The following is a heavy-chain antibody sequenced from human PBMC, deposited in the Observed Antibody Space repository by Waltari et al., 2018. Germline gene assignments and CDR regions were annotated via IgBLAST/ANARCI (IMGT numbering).Heavy chain of an antibody. CDR3: ARDVRSSGWGVDY. V-gene: IGHV4-38-2*02. CDR1: GYSISSGYY. J-gene: IGHJ4*02. CDR2: IYHSGST. Sequence: QVQLQESGPGLVKPSETLSLTCAVSGYSISSGYYWGWNRQPPGKGLEWIGSIYHSGSTYYNPSLKSRVTISVDTSKNQFSLKLSSVTAADTAVYYCARDVRSSGWGVDYWGQGTLVTVSS. D-gene: IGHD6-19*01.